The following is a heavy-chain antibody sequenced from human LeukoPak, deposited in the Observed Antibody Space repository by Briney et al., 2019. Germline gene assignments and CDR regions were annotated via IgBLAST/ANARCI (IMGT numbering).Heavy chain of an antibody. CDR1: GGSFSGYY. CDR2: INHSGST. CDR3: RGEAARVSMNFDP. J-gene: IGHJ5*02. V-gene: IGHV4-34*01. D-gene: IGHD6-6*01. Sequence: PSETLSLTCAVYGGSFSGYYWSWIRQPPGKGLEWVGEINHSGSTNYNPSLKSRVTISVDTSRNQFSLKLSSVTAADTAVYYCRGEAARVSMNFDPWGQGTLVTVSS.